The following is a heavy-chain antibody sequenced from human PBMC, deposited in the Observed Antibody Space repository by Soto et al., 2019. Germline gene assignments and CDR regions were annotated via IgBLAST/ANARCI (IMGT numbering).Heavy chain of an antibody. CDR3: ATDTRVVVITTNDAFDI. Sequence: ASVKVSCKVSGYTLTELSMHWVRQAPGKGLEWMGGFDPEDGETIYAQKFQGRVTMTEDTSTDTAYMELSSLRSEDTAVYYCATDTRVVVITTNDAFDIWGQGTMVTVSS. D-gene: IGHD3-22*01. J-gene: IGHJ3*02. CDR2: FDPEDGET. CDR1: GYTLTELS. V-gene: IGHV1-24*01.